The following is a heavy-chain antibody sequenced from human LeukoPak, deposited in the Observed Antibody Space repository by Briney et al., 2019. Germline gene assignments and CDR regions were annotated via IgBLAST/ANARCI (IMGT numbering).Heavy chain of an antibody. CDR2: IYYSGIT. D-gene: IGHD6-13*01. J-gene: IGHJ4*02. V-gene: IGHV4-59*01. Sequence: SETLSLTCTVSGGSISSYYWSWIRQPPGKGLEWIGYIYYSGITNYNPSLKSRVTISVDTSKNQFSLKLSSVTAADTAVYYCARGLAAAANFDYWGQGTLVTVSS. CDR1: GGSISSYY. CDR3: ARGLAAAANFDY.